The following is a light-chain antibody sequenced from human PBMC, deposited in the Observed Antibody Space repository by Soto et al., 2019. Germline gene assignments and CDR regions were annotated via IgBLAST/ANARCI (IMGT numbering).Light chain of an antibody. CDR1: QTLSINS. V-gene: IGKV3-20*01. Sequence: EIVLTQSPDTLSLSPGERATLFCRASQTLSINSLAWYQQKPGQAPRLLIYAPSTRHTGIPDRFNGSGSGTDFALTINRLEPEDFAVYFCQQYDGAPLTFGPGTKVDVK. J-gene: IGKJ3*01. CDR2: APS. CDR3: QQYDGAPLT.